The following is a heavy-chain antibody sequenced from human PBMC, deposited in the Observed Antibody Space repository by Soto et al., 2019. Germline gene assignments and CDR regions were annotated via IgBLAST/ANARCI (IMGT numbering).Heavy chain of an antibody. J-gene: IGHJ4*02. V-gene: IGHV3-23*01. CDR1: GFTFRNYA. D-gene: IGHD6-6*01. CDR2: ITGGGDGT. Sequence: GGSLRLSCAASGFTFRNYAMTWVRQAPGKGLEWVSSITGGGDGTWNADSVKGRLAISRDNSKNTLYLQMNSLRAEDTAVYYCAKGSASGRPYYFDYWGQGTLVTVSS. CDR3: AKGSASGRPYYFDY.